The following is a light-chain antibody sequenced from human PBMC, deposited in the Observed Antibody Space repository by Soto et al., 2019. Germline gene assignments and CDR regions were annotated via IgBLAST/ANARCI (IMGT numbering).Light chain of an antibody. CDR3: QQYSTLWT. V-gene: IGKV1-5*01. CDR1: QSISSY. CDR2: HAS. J-gene: IGKJ1*01. Sequence: DIQMTQSPSSLSASVGDRVTITCRASQSISSYLNWYQQKPGKAPNLLIYHASSLVTGVPSRFSGSGSGTEFTLTISSLQPDDFAAYYCQQYSTLWTFGQGTKVDIK.